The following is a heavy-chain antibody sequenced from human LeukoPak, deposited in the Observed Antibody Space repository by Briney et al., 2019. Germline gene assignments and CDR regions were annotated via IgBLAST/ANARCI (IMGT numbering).Heavy chain of an antibody. J-gene: IGHJ6*03. CDR2: INPNSGGT. V-gene: IGHV1-2*02. CDR1: GYTFTGYY. D-gene: IGHD5-18*01. CDR3: AREIGEDTAMVHPPYYYYYMDV. Sequence: ASVKVSGKASGYTFTGYYMHWVRQAPGQGLEWMGWINPNSGGTNYAQKFQGRVTMTRDTSISTAYMELSRLRSDDTAVYYCAREIGEDTAMVHPPYYYYYMDVWGKGTTVTVSS.